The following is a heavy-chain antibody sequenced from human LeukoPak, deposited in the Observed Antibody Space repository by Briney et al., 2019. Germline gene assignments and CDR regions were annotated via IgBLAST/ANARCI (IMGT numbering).Heavy chain of an antibody. CDR2: IIPILGIA. CDR1: GGTFSSYA. Sequence: LWASVKVSCKASGGTFSSYAISWVRQAPGQGFEWMGRIIPILGIANYAQKFQGRVTMTRDTSISTAYMELSRLRSDDTAVYYCARPGSIRYSSGWYDYWGQGTLVTVSS. D-gene: IGHD6-19*01. J-gene: IGHJ4*02. V-gene: IGHV1-69*04. CDR3: ARPGSIRYSSGWYDY.